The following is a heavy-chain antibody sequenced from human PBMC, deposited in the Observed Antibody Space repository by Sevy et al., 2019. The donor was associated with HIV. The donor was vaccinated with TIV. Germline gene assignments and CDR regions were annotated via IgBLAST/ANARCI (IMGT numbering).Heavy chain of an antibody. CDR1: GFTFSSYA. CDR2: ISSSSSYI. Sequence: WGSLRLSCAASGFTFSSYAMHWVRQAPGKGLEWVSSISSSSSYIYYADSVKGRFTISRDNAKNSLYLQMNSLRVEDTAVYYCARAAYYCSTTSCYIDYWGQGTLVTVSS. V-gene: IGHV3-21*01. CDR3: ARAAYYCSTTSCYIDY. D-gene: IGHD2-2*02. J-gene: IGHJ4*02.